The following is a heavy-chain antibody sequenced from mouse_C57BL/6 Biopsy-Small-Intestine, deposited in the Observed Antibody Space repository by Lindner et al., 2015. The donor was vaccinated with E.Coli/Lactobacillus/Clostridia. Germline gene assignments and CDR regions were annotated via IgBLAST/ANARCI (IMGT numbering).Heavy chain of an antibody. CDR3: ARPFYYAMDY. CDR1: GFTFSDYG. J-gene: IGHJ4*01. Sequence: VQLQESGGGLVKPGGSLKLSCAASGFTFSDYGMHWVRQAPEEGLEWIAYISSGSSTIYYADTVKGRFTISRDNAKNTLFLQVTSLRSEDTAMYYCARPFYYAMDYWGQGTSVTVSS. CDR2: ISSGSSTI. V-gene: IGHV5-17*01.